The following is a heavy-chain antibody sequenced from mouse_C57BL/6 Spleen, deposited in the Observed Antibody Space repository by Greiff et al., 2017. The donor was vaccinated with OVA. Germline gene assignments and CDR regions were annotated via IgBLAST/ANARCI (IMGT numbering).Heavy chain of an antibody. V-gene: IGHV5-16*01. D-gene: IGHD1-1*01. CDR3: AREGPLYYYDD. CDR1: GFTFSDYY. CDR2: INYDGSST. Sequence: EVKLVESEGGLVQPGSSMKLSCTASGFTFSDYYMAWVRQVPEKGLEWVANINYDGSSTYYLDSLKSRFIISRDNAKNILYLQMSSLKSEDTATYYCAREGPLYYYDDWGQGTTLTVSS. J-gene: IGHJ2*01.